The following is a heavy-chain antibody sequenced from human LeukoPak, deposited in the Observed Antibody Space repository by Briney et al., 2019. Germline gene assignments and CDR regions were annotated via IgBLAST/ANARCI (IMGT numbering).Heavy chain of an antibody. J-gene: IGHJ4*02. D-gene: IGHD6-13*01. CDR3: ARSSSWTLSFDY. V-gene: IGHV1-46*01. CDR1: GYTFTSYY. CDR2: INPSGGST. Sequence: ASVKVSCKASGYTFTSYYMHWVRQAPGQGLEWMGIINPSGGSTSYAQKFQGRVTMTRDMSTSTVYMELSSLRSDDTAVYYCARSSSWTLSFDYWGQGTLVTVSS.